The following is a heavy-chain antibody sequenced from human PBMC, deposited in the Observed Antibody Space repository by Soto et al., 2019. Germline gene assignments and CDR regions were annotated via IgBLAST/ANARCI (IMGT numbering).Heavy chain of an antibody. CDR1: GYTFTSYA. Sequence: ASVKVSCKASGYTFTSYAMHWVRQAPGQRLEWMGWINAGNGNTKYSQKFQGRVTITRDTSASTAYMELSSLGSEDTAVYYCARARITIFGVVITEYFQHWGQGTLVTVSS. CDR2: INAGNGNT. V-gene: IGHV1-3*01. CDR3: ARARITIFGVVITEYFQH. D-gene: IGHD3-3*01. J-gene: IGHJ1*01.